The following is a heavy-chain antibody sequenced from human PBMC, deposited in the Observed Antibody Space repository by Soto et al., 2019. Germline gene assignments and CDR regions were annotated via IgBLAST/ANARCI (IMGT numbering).Heavy chain of an antibody. CDR2: IYNSGTT. J-gene: IGHJ5*02. Sequence: QVQLQESGPGLVKPSETLSLTCTVSGGSITRGGYYWSWIRSHPGKGLECIGYIYNSGTTSYNPSLKSRVTRSVDTSKIQLSLKLTSVTAADTAVSSCARDPAPWGQGTLVTVCS. V-gene: IGHV4-31*03. CDR3: ARDPAP. CDR1: GGSITRGGYY.